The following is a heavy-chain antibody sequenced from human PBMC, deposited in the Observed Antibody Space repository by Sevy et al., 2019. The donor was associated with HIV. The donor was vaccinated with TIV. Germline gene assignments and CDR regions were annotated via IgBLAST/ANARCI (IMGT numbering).Heavy chain of an antibody. CDR3: TREGPHPIAAAADYVTGVGAFDI. Sequence: GGSLILSCTASGFTFGDYAMSWFRQAPGKGLEWVGFIRSKAYGGTTEYAASGKGRFTISRDDSNSIAMLQMNSLKTEDTAVYYWTREGPHPIAAAADYVTGVGAFDIWGQGTMVTVSS. CDR2: IRSKAYGGTT. V-gene: IGHV3-49*03. D-gene: IGHD6-13*01. J-gene: IGHJ3*02. CDR1: GFTFGDYA.